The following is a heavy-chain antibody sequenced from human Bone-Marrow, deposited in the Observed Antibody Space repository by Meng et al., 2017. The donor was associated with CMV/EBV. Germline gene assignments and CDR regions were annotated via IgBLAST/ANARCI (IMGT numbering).Heavy chain of an antibody. CDR2: ISWDGGST. CDR1: GFTFDDYA. D-gene: IGHD1-7*01. CDR3: AKGAITGTTPDYYGMDV. Sequence: GESLKISCAASGFTFDDYAMHWIRQAPGKGLEWVSLISWDGGSTYYADSVKGRFTISRDNSKNSLYLQMNSLRAEDTALYYCAKGAITGTTPDYYGMDVWGQGTTVTFSS. J-gene: IGHJ6*02. V-gene: IGHV3-43D*03.